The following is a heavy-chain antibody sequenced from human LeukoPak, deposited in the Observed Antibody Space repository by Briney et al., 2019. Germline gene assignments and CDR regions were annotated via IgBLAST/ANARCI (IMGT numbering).Heavy chain of an antibody. CDR1: GGSISSYY. D-gene: IGHD3-22*01. Sequence: SETLSLTCTVSGGSISSYYWSWIRQPPGKGLEWIGYIYYSGSTNYNPSLKSRVTISVDTSKNQFSLKLSSVTAADTAVYYCASLPYYYDSSGSFAAFDIWGQGIMVTVSS. CDR2: IYYSGST. J-gene: IGHJ3*02. V-gene: IGHV4-59*01. CDR3: ASLPYYYDSSGSFAAFDI.